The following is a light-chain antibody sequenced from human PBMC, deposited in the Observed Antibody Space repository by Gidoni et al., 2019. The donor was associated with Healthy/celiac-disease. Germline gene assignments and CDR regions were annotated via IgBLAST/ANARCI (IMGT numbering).Light chain of an antibody. CDR2: GAS. CDR3: QQYGSSLPYT. Sequence: IVLTQSPGTLSLSPGERANLSCRSSQSVSSSYLAWYQQKPGQAPRLLINGASSRATGIPDRFSGSGSGTDFTPTISRLEPEDFAVYYCQQYGSSLPYTFGQGTKLEIK. CDR1: QSVSSSY. V-gene: IGKV3-20*01. J-gene: IGKJ2*01.